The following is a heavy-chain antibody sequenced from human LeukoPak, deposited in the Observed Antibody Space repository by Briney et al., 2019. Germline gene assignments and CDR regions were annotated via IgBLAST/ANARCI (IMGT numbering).Heavy chain of an antibody. Sequence: SETLSLTCTVSGGSISSGSYYWSWIRQPAGKGLEWIGRIYTSGSTNYNPSLKSRVTISVDTSKNQFSLKLSSVTAADTAVYYCARESPQQLASFDYWGQGTLVTVSS. V-gene: IGHV4-61*02. D-gene: IGHD6-13*01. CDR2: IYTSGST. J-gene: IGHJ4*02. CDR1: GGSISSGSYY. CDR3: ARESPQQLASFDY.